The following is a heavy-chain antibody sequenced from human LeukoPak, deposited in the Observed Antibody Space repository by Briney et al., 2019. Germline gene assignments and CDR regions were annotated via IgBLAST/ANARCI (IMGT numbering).Heavy chain of an antibody. J-gene: IGHJ6*03. CDR1: GYKFTDLS. CDR2: FDPEHNKI. Sequence: GASVKVSCKVSGYKFTDLSIHWVRQAPGKGLEWMGGFDPEHNKIIYAQNFRGRVTMSEDTSTDTAYMKLSSLRLDDTAEYYCAREDSSSSRDNYYYYYYMDVWGKGTTVTVSS. D-gene: IGHD6-6*01. V-gene: IGHV1-24*01. CDR3: AREDSSSSRDNYYYYYYMDV.